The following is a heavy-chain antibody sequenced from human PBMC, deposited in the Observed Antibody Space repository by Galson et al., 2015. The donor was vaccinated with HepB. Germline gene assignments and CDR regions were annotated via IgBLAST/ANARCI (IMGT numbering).Heavy chain of an antibody. CDR2: IYSGGTT. D-gene: IGHD4-23*01. J-gene: IGHJ3*02. Sequence: SLRLSCATSGFTVSNNYMNWVRQTPGKGLEWVSVIYSGGTTYCAESVKGRFTISRDNSKNTLFLQMNSLRAEDTAVYYCARGGGAAFDIWGQGTMVTVSS. CDR3: ARGGGAAFDI. CDR1: GFTVSNNY. V-gene: IGHV3-66*01.